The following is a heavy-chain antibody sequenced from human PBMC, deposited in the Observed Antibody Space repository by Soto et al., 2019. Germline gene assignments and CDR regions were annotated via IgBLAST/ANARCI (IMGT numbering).Heavy chain of an antibody. D-gene: IGHD6-13*01. CDR1: GFTFSSYA. CDR2: ISYDGSNK. CDR3: ARGAAAGPWYYFDY. V-gene: IGHV3-30-3*01. Sequence: GGSLRLSCAASGFTFSSYAMHWVRQAPGKGLEWVAVISYDGSNKYYADSVKGRFTISRDNSKNTLYLQMNSLRAEDTAVYYCARGAAAGPWYYFDYWGQGTLVTVSS. J-gene: IGHJ4*02.